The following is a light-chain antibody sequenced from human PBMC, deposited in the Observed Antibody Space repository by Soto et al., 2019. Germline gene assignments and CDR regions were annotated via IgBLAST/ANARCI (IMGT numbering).Light chain of an antibody. CDR2: GAS. V-gene: IGKV3-11*01. CDR1: QSISSH. J-gene: IGKJ4*01. CDR3: QQRINWPLT. Sequence: EIVLTQSPATLSLSPGERATLSCRASQSISSHLAWYHQKPGQAPRLLIYGASNRATGIPARFSGSGSGTDFTLTISSLEPEDFAVYYCQQRINWPLTFGGGTKVESK.